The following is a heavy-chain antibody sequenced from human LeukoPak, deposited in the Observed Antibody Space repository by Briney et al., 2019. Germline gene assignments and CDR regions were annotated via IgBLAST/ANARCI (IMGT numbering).Heavy chain of an antibody. Sequence: SETLSLTCAVYGESFSGYYWSWIRQPPGRGLEWIGEINHSGSTNYNPSLKSRVTLSVDTSKNQFSLKLSSVTAADTAVYYCARDHIVVVTASPLGAFDIWGQGTMVTVSS. J-gene: IGHJ3*02. CDR3: ARDHIVVVTASPLGAFDI. V-gene: IGHV4-34*01. D-gene: IGHD2-21*02. CDR1: GESFSGYY. CDR2: INHSGST.